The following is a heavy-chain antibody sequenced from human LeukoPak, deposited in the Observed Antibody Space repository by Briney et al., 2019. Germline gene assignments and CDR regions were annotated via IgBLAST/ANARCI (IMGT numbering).Heavy chain of an antibody. D-gene: IGHD3-22*01. CDR2: ISGSGGST. CDR3: AKDLDSSGYYWWCY. J-gene: IGHJ4*02. CDR1: GFTFSSYA. V-gene: IGHV3-23*01. Sequence: PAGSLRLSCAASGFTFSSYAMSWVRQAPGKGLEWVSAISGSGGSTYYADSVKGRFTISRDNSKNTLYLQMNSLRAEDTAVYYCAKDLDSSGYYWWCYWGQGTLVTVSS.